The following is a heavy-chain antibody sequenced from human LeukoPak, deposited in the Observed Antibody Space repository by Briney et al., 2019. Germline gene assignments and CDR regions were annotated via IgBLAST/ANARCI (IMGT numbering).Heavy chain of an antibody. CDR3: ARDSYGSDY. CDR1: GRSISSGSYY. V-gene: IGHV4-61*02. Sequence: SQTLSLTCTVCGRSISSGSYYWSWIRQPAGEGLEWIGRIYTSGSTNYNPSLKSRVTISVDTSKNQFSLKLSSVTAADTAVYYCARDSYGSDYWGQGTLVTVSS. J-gene: IGHJ4*02. D-gene: IGHD5-18*01. CDR2: IYTSGST.